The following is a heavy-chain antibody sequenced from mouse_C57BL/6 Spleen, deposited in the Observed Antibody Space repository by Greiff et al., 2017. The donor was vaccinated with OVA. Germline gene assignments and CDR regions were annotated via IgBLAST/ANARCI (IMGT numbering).Heavy chain of an antibody. CDR3: ARGNYDAMDY. J-gene: IGHJ4*01. Sequence: QVQLQQPGAELVKPGASVKMSCKASGYTFTSYWLTWVKPRPGQGLAWIGDIYPGSGSTNYNEKFKSKATLTVDTSSSAAYMQLSSLTSEDSAVYYCARGNYDAMDYWGQGTSVTVSS. CDR1: GYTFTSYW. CDR2: IYPGSGST. D-gene: IGHD2-1*01. V-gene: IGHV1-55*01.